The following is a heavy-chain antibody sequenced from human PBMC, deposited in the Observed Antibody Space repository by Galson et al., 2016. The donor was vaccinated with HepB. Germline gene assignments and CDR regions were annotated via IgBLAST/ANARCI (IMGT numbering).Heavy chain of an antibody. Sequence: QSGAEVKRPGESLRISCKGRGYSFTSHWINWVRQMPGKGLEWMGRIDPSDSYTSYSPSFQGHVTISADESISTAYLQWSSLKASDTAMYYCARSIQLWPDYWGQGTLVTVSS. CDR1: GYSFTSHW. CDR2: IDPSDSYT. J-gene: IGHJ4*02. V-gene: IGHV5-10-1*01. CDR3: ARSIQLWPDY. D-gene: IGHD5-18*01.